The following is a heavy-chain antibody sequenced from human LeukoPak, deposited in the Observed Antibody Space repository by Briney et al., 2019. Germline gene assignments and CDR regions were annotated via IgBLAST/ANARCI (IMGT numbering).Heavy chain of an antibody. J-gene: IGHJ3*02. V-gene: IGHV3-23*01. CDR2: ISGSGGST. D-gene: IGHD3-3*01. Sequence: GGSLRFSCAASGFTFSSYAMSWVRQAPGKGLEWVSAISGSGGSTYYADPVKGRFTISRDNSKNTLYLQMNSLRAEDTAVYYCAKDGWITIFGVVIEGAFDIWGQGTMVTVSS. CDR1: GFTFSSYA. CDR3: AKDGWITIFGVVIEGAFDI.